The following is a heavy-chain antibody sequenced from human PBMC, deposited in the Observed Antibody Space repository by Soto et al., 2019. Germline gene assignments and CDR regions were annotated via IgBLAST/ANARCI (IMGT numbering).Heavy chain of an antibody. CDR2: IIPIFGTA. V-gene: IGHV1-69*13. Sequence: ASVKVSCKASGGTFSSYAISWVRQAPGQGLEWMGGIIPIFGTANYAQKFQGRVTITADESTSTAYMELSSLRSEDTAVYYCARASGSSSWYSRPGHNWFDPWGQGTLVTVSS. CDR3: ARASGSSSWYSRPGHNWFDP. D-gene: IGHD6-13*01. J-gene: IGHJ5*02. CDR1: GGTFSSYA.